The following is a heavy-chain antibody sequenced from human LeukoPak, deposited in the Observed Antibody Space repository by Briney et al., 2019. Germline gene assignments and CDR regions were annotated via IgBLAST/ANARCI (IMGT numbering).Heavy chain of an antibody. V-gene: IGHV3-9*01. CDR1: GFTFDDYA. D-gene: IGHD5-18*01. Sequence: GGSLRLSCAASGFTFDDYAMHWVRQAPGKGLEWVSGISWNSGSIGYADSVKGRFTISRDNAKNSLYLQMNSLRAEDTALYYCAKDNTRYSYGQIDYWGQGTLVTVSS. CDR3: AKDNTRYSYGQIDY. J-gene: IGHJ4*02. CDR2: ISWNSGSI.